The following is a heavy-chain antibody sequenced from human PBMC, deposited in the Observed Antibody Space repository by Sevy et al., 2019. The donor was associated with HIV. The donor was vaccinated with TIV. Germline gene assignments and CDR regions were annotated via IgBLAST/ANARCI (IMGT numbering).Heavy chain of an antibody. J-gene: IGHJ6*02. CDR1: GYSFTSYW. Sequence: GESLKISCKGSGYSFTSYWISWVRQMPGKGLEWMGRIDPSDSCTNYSRSFQGHVTISADKSISTAYLQWSSLKASDTAMYYCARQVNDFLYYYYGMDVWGQGTTVTVSS. CDR3: ARQVNDFLYYYYGMDV. V-gene: IGHV5-10-1*01. D-gene: IGHD3-3*01. CDR2: IDPSDSCT.